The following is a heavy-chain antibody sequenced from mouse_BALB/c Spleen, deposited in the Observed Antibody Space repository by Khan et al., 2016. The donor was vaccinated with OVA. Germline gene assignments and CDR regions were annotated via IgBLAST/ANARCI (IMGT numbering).Heavy chain of an antibody. Sequence: EVQLQQSGPELVKPGTSVKISCKASGYSFTGYFMNWVMQSHGKSLEWIGRINPHIGETFYNQKFKGKATLTVDESSSTAHMELRSPASEDSAVYYCARKNGSDFDYWGQGTTLTVSS. V-gene: IGHV1-20*02. J-gene: IGHJ2*01. CDR1: GYSFTGYF. CDR2: INPHIGET. D-gene: IGHD1-1*01. CDR3: ARKNGSDFDY.